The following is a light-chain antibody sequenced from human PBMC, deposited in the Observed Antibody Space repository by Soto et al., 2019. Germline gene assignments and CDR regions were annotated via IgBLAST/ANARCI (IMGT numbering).Light chain of an antibody. Sequence: PGDRVTLSCRASQRVSSSYLTWYQQKPGQAPRLLIYGASTRATSIPARFSGSGSGTDFTLTISSLQPEDFAVYYCQQDYNLPSLTFGGGTKVEIK. CDR1: QRVSSSY. J-gene: IGKJ4*01. CDR2: GAS. CDR3: QQDYNLPSLT. V-gene: IGKV3D-7*01.